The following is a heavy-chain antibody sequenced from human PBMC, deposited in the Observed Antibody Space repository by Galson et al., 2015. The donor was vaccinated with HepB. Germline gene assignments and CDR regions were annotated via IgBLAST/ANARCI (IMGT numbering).Heavy chain of an antibody. CDR1: GFTFSSYG. V-gene: IGHV3-30*18. J-gene: IGHJ4*02. Sequence: SLRLSCAASGFTFSSYGMHWVRQAPGKGLEWVAVISYDGSNKYYADSVKGRFTISRDNSKNTLYLQMNSLRAEDTAVYYCAKYLGGAVASDYWGQGTLVTVSS. CDR3: AKYLGGAVASDY. D-gene: IGHD6-19*01. CDR2: ISYDGSNK.